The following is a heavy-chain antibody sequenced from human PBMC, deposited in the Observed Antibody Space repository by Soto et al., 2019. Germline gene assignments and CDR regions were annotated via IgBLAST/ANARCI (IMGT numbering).Heavy chain of an antibody. D-gene: IGHD3-9*01. CDR1: GFTLGKYT. Sequence: EVLLLESGGDVVQPGGSLRLSCAASGFTLGKYTMGWVRQAPGKGLEWVAESYSTGGTEYADSVKGRFTISRDNSKNTVFRQMNSLGVEDTALYYCARDREPDGIWTFDSWGQGTLVTVSS. V-gene: IGHV3-23*01. CDR3: ARDREPDGIWTFDS. J-gene: IGHJ4*02. CDR2: SYSTGGT.